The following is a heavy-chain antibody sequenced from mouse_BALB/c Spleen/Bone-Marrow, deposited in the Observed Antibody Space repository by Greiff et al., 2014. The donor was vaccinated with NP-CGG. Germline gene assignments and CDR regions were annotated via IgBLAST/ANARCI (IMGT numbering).Heavy chain of an antibody. CDR2: ISYSGNT. V-gene: IGHV3-8*02. J-gene: IGHJ2*01. D-gene: IGHD2-3*01. CDR1: GVSITSAY. CDR3: ATNDAYCFDY. Sequence: DVQLVESGPSLVKPSQTLSLTCSVSGVSITSAYWNWVRQFPGNNLEYMGNISYSGNTYYNPSLKSRISITRDTSKNQYLRQWNSVTNEDTASYCWATNDAYCFDYWGQGTTLTVSS.